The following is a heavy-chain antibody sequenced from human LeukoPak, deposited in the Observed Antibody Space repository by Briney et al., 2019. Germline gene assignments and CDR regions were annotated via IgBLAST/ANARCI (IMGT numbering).Heavy chain of an antibody. V-gene: IGHV7-4-1*02. CDR3: AAPGYSSGWSDFDY. Sequence: GASVKVSCKASGYTFTIYAMNWVRQAPGQGLEWMGWINTNTGNPTYAQGFTGRFVFSLDTSVSTAYLQISSLKAEDTAVYYCAAPGYSSGWSDFDYWGQGTLVTVSS. J-gene: IGHJ4*02. D-gene: IGHD6-19*01. CDR1: GYTFTIYA. CDR2: INTNTGNP.